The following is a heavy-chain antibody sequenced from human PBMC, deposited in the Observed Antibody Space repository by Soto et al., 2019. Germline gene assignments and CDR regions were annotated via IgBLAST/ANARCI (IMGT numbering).Heavy chain of an antibody. CDR1: GFIFSGSA. D-gene: IGHD4-17*01. J-gene: IGHJ2*01. CDR2: LSGGGGST. CDR3: AKTHRATTVVPRYWYFDI. V-gene: IGHV3-23*01. Sequence: GGSLRLSCAASGFIFSGSAFHWVRQAPGKGLEWVSSLSGGGGSTYYNNSVRGRFTISRDNSNSTLFLQMNNLRAEDTAVYFCAKTHRATTVVPRYWYFDIWGRGTLVTVSS.